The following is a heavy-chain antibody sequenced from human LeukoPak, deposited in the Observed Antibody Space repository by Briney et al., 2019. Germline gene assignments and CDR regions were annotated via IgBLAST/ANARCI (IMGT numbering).Heavy chain of an antibody. CDR1: GYTFTDYF. V-gene: IGHV1-2*02. CDR2: INPNSGGT. CDR3: AKAVVAATINWFDP. J-gene: IGHJ5*02. Sequence: ASVKVSCKASGYTFTDYFIHWVRQAPGQGLEWMGWINPNSGGTNYAQKFQGRVTMTRDTSISTAYMELSRLRSDDTAVYYCAKAVVAATINWFDPWGQGTLVTVSS. D-gene: IGHD2-15*01.